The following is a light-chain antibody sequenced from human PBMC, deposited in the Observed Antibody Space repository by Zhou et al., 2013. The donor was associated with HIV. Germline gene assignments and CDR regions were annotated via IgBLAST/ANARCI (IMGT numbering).Light chain of an antibody. Sequence: EIVLTQSPATLSLSPGERATLSCRASQSVASNYLAWYQQKPGQAPRLLIYGTSRRATGIPDRFSGSGSGTDFTLTISRLEAEDFEVYYCQQYGRSPAFGGGTKVEIK. CDR1: QSVASNY. J-gene: IGKJ4*01. CDR2: GTS. CDR3: QQYGRSPA. V-gene: IGKV3-20*01.